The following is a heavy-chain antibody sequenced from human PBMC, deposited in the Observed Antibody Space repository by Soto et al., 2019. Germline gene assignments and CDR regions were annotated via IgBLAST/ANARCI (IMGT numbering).Heavy chain of an antibody. CDR2: INHSGST. CDR3: ARVDDY. J-gene: IGHJ4*02. Sequence: PAETLSLTRAINSGSFSGYYWSWIRQPPGKGLEWIGEINHSGSTKYNPSLTSRVTISVDTSKNQFSLKLSSVTAADTAVYYCARVDDYCVQGSRFTVSS. V-gene: IGHV4-34*01. CDR1: SGSFSGYY.